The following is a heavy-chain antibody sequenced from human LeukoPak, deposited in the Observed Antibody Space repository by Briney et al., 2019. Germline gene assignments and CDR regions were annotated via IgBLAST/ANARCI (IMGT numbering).Heavy chain of an antibody. CDR1: GFTFSSYA. V-gene: IGHV3-23*01. CDR3: ARPSSRGYSYDDYFDY. Sequence: PGGSLRLSCAASGFTFSSYAMSWVRQAPGKGLEWVSAISGSGGSTYYADSVKGRFTISRDNAKNSLYLQMNSLRAEDTAVYYCARPSSRGYSYDDYFDYWGQGTLVTVSS. J-gene: IGHJ4*02. CDR2: ISGSGGST. D-gene: IGHD5-18*01.